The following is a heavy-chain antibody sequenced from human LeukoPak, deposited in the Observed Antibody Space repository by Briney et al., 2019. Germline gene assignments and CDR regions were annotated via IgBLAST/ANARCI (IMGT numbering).Heavy chain of an antibody. D-gene: IGHD5-24*01. V-gene: IGHV4-38-2*01. CDR3: ARVDRRWRTFDY. CDR1: GYSISSGYY. J-gene: IGHJ4*02. Sequence: SETLSLTCAVSGYSISSGYYWGCIRQPPGKGLEWIGSIYHSGSTYYSPSLKSRVTISVDTSKNQFSLKLSSVTAVDTAVYYCARVDRRWRTFDYWVQGTLVTVSS. CDR2: IYHSGST.